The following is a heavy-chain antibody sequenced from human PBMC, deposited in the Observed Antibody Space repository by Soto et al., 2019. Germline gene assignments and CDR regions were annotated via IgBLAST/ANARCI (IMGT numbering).Heavy chain of an antibody. D-gene: IGHD3-9*01. V-gene: IGHV1-2*02. CDR2: INPNSGGT. Sequence: EASEKVSCKASGYTFTGYYTHWVRQAPGQGLEWMGWINPNSGGTNYAQKFQGRVTMTRDTSISTAYMELSRLRTDDTAVYYCARDVRYFDWLLFNYYYGMDVWGQAATVTVSS. CDR3: ARDVRYFDWLLFNYYYGMDV. CDR1: GYTFTGYY. J-gene: IGHJ6*01.